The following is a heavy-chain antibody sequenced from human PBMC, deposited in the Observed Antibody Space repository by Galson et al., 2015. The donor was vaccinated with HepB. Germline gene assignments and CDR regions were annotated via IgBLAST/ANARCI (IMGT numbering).Heavy chain of an antibody. CDR3: ARAGLASWVAAAGDFDY. D-gene: IGHD6-13*01. J-gene: IGHJ4*02. CDR1: GFTFSSYW. V-gene: IGHV3-74*01. CDR2: INSDGSST. Sequence: SLRLSCAASGFTFSSYWMHWVRQAPGKGLVWVSRINSDGSSTSYADSVKGRFTISRDNAKNTLYLQMNSLRAEDTAVYYCARAGLASWVAAAGDFDYWGQGTLVTVSS.